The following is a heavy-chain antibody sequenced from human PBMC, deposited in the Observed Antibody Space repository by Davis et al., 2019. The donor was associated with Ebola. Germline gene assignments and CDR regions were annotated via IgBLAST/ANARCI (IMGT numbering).Heavy chain of an antibody. J-gene: IGHJ4*02. Sequence: GESLKISCAASGFTFNKYEMNWFRQAPGKGLEWISYISDSGSPTYYTDSVKGRFTISRDNAKNSLYLQMNTLRVEDTAIYYCVPGTWIRGQGTLVTVSS. CDR2: ISDSGSPT. D-gene: IGHD5-18*01. CDR1: GFTFNKYE. V-gene: IGHV3-48*03. CDR3: VPGTWI.